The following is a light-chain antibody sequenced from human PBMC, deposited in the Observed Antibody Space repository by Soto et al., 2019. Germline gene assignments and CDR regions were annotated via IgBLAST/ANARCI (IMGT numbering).Light chain of an antibody. CDR2: RAS. V-gene: IGKV3-11*01. Sequence: EILLTQSPGALAVSPGEVATLSCRASQSVRDNLAWYQQKPGQAPRLLIYRASIRATGVPARFSGSGSGTDFTLTISSLEPEDFAVYYCQQRSNWRSITFGQGTRLEIK. CDR1: QSVRDN. CDR3: QQRSNWRSIT. J-gene: IGKJ5*01.